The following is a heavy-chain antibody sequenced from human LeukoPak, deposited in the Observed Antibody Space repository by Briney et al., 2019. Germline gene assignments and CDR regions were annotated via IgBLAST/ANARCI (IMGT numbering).Heavy chain of an antibody. CDR2: ISSSSSTI. Sequence: GGSLGLSCAASGFTFSSYSMNWVRQAPGKGLEWVSYISSSSSTIYYADSVKGRFTISRDSSKNTLYLQMNSLRAEDTAVYYCARDPSSGYYYYFDYWGQGTLVTVSS. CDR1: GFTFSSYS. CDR3: ARDPSSGYYYYFDY. V-gene: IGHV3-48*01. D-gene: IGHD3-22*01. J-gene: IGHJ4*02.